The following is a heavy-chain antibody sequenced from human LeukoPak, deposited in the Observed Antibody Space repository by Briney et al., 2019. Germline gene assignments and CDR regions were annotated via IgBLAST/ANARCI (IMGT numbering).Heavy chain of an antibody. D-gene: IGHD3-22*01. V-gene: IGHV4-59*01. CDR3: AWLRDNSGYHFDY. CDR1: GGSISSYY. J-gene: IGHJ4*02. CDR2: IYYSGST. Sequence: PSETLSLTCTVSGGSISSYYWYWIRQPPGKGLECIGHIYYSGSTNYNPSLKSRVTISLDTSKNQFSLRLSAVTAADTAVYYCAWLRDNSGYHFDYWGQGALVIASS.